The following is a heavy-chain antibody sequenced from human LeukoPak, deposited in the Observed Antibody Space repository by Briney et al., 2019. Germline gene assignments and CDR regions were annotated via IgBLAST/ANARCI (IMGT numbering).Heavy chain of an antibody. CDR1: GFTFRSYG. V-gene: IGHV3-30*18. CDR3: AKDGYDFWSGYYRPTLGPFDY. J-gene: IGHJ4*02. Sequence: PGRSLRLSCAASGFTFRSYGMHWVRQAPGKGLEWVAVISYDGSNKYYADSVKGRFTISRDNSKNTLYLQMNSLRAEDTAVYYCAKDGYDFWSGYYRPTLGPFDYWGQGTLVTVSS. CDR2: ISYDGSNK. D-gene: IGHD3-3*01.